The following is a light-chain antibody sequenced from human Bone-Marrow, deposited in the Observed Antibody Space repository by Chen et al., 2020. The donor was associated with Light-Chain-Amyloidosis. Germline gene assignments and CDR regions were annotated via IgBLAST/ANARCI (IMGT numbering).Light chain of an antibody. J-gene: IGKJ1*01. Sequence: DIRLTQSPSSLSASVGDRVTITCRASQNIGTYLNWYQQKSVRAPKLLLSGAYNRQSGVPTRFGGSGSGTDSTLISTSLQPEDCATYYCQQRRTFRTFGQGTKVEVK. CDR3: QQRRTFRT. V-gene: IGKV1-39*01. CDR2: GAY. CDR1: QNIGTY.